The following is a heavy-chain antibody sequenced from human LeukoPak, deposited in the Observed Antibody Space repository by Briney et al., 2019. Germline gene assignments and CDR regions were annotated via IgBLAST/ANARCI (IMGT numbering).Heavy chain of an antibody. CDR3: ARVMAVAGTVSGWFDP. CDR1: GGSFSGYY. J-gene: IGHJ5*02. CDR2: INHSGST. V-gene: IGHV4-34*01. D-gene: IGHD6-19*01. Sequence: SGTLSLTCAVYGGSFSGYYWSWIRQPPGKGLEWIGEINHSGSTNYNPSLKSRVTISVDTSKNQFSLKLSSVTAADTAVYYCARVMAVAGTVSGWFDPWGQGTLVTVSS.